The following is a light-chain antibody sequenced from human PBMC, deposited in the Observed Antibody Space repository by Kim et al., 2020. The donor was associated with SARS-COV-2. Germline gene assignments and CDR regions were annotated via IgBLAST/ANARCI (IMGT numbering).Light chain of an antibody. CDR2: KDT. CDR3: QAWDSSTGVV. V-gene: IGLV3-1*01. Sequence: SPGQTANITCSGDKLGDKYACWYQQKAGQSPVQVIYKDTQRPSGIPERFSGSNSGNTATLTISGTQAMDEADYYCQAWDSSTGVVFGGGTQLTVL. CDR1: KLGDKY. J-gene: IGLJ2*01.